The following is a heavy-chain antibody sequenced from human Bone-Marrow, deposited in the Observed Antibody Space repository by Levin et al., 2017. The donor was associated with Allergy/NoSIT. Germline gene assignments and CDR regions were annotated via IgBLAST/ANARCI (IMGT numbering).Heavy chain of an antibody. D-gene: IGHD1-1*01. CDR1: GFSLKTSGIR. V-gene: IGHV2-70*04. Sequence: SGPTLVKPTQTLTLTCTLSGFSLKTSGIRVSWLRQPPGKALEWLARIDWDNDKFYSTSLKTRLTISKDTSKNQVVLTMTNMDPVDTATYFCARTTADLIFDCWGQGTLVTVSS. CDR3: ARTTADLIFDC. CDR2: IDWDNDK. J-gene: IGHJ4*02.